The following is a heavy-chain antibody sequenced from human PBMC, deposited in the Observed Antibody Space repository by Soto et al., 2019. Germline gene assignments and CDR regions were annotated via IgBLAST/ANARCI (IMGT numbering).Heavy chain of an antibody. CDR1: GGSISSGGYS. CDR3: ARVPDY. D-gene: IGHD2-2*01. J-gene: IGHJ4*02. CDR2: IYHSGRT. Sequence: QLQLQESGSGLVKPSQTLSLTCAVSGGSISSGGYSWSWIRQPPGKGLEWIGYIYHSGRTYYNPSPKIRFTTSVDRSNYQFSLKLSSLTAADAAVYSCARVPDYWGQGTLVTVSS. V-gene: IGHV4-30-2*01.